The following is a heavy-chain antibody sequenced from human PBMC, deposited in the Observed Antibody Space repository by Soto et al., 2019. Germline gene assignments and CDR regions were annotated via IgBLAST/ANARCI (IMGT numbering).Heavy chain of an antibody. CDR1: GFTFSSYW. J-gene: IGHJ4*02. D-gene: IGHD6-19*01. CDR3: ARYPNPTVAGLPFDL. Sequence: AGGSLRLSCAASGFTFSSYWMSWVRQAPGKGLEWVAHTRQDGGQEYYVDSVKGRFTISRDNAKNSLYLQMNSLRVEDTAVYYCARYPNPTVAGLPFDLWRQGTLVTVSS. V-gene: IGHV3-7*03. CDR2: TRQDGGQE.